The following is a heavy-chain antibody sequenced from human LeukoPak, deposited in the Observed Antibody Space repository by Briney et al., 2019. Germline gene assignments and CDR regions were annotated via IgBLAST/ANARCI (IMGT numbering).Heavy chain of an antibody. V-gene: IGHV1-2*02. CDR2: INPYGGGT. J-gene: IGHJ3*02. Sequence: ASVKVSCKASGYTFTGYYIHWVRQAPGQGLEWMVWINPYGGGTNFAQKFQARVTMTRDTSISTAYMELTRLTSDDTALYFCARDRDTSGYYRDAFDIWGQGTTVTVSS. CDR3: ARDRDTSGYYRDAFDI. CDR1: GYTFTGYY. D-gene: IGHD5-12*01.